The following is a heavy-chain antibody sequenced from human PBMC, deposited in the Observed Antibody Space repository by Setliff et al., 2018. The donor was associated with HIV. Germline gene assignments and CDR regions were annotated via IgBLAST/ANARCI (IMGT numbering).Heavy chain of an antibody. Sequence: PSETLSLTCTVSGDSISTDYWTWIRQPPGKGLEWIGYIYNSGSTNYNPSLKSRVTISVDTSKNQFSLKLSPVTAADTAVYYCARGSAYYYGSGIDYWGQGTLVTVSS. J-gene: IGHJ4*02. CDR1: GDSISTDY. D-gene: IGHD3-10*01. CDR3: ARGSAYYYGSGIDY. CDR2: IYNSGST. V-gene: IGHV4-59*01.